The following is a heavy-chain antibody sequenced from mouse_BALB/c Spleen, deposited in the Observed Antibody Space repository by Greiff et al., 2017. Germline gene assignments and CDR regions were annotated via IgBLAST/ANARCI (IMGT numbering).Heavy chain of an antibody. V-gene: IGHV1-14*01. CDR3: ARDTTVAPYAMDY. CDR2: INPYNDGT. CDR1: GYTFTSYV. Sequence: EVQLQESGPELVKPGASVKMSCKASGYTFTSYVMHWVKQKPGQGLEWIGYINPYNDGTKYNEKFKGKATLTSDKSSSTAYMELSSLTSEDSAVYYCARDTTVAPYAMDYWGQGTSVTVSS. D-gene: IGHD1-1*01. J-gene: IGHJ4*01.